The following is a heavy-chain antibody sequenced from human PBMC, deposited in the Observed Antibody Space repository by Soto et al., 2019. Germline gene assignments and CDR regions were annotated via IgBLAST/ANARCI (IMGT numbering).Heavy chain of an antibody. V-gene: IGHV3-64*01. CDR2: ISSNGGST. CDR1: GFTFSSYA. Sequence: GGSLRLSCAASGFTFSSYAMHWVRQAPGKGLEYVSAISSNGGSTYYANSVKGRFTISRDNSKNTLYLQMGSLRAEDMAVYYCARDFGHSSSHGYYRGQGTLVTVSS. D-gene: IGHD6-13*01. CDR3: ARDFGHSSSHGYY. J-gene: IGHJ4*02.